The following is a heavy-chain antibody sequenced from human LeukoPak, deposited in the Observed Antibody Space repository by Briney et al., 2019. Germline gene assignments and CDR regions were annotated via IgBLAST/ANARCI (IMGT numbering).Heavy chain of an antibody. D-gene: IGHD3-10*01. CDR3: ARDTGFGELLYYYYYYGMDV. V-gene: IGHV3-48*01. Sequence: GGSLRLSCAASGFTFSSYWMNWVRQAPGKGLEWVSYISSSSSTIYYADSVKGRFTISRDNAKDSLYLQMNSLRAEDTAVYYCARDTGFGELLYYYYYYGMDVWGQGTTVTVSS. CDR1: GFTFSSYW. CDR2: ISSSSSTI. J-gene: IGHJ6*02.